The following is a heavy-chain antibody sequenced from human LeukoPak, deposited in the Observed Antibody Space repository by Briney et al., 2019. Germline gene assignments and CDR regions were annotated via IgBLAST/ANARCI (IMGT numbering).Heavy chain of an antibody. J-gene: IGHJ4*02. CDR3: ARSNCNSCYLGVWYYFDY. D-gene: IGHD1/OR15-1a*01. Sequence: PGGSLRLSCAASGLTVSSNYMSWVRQAPGKGLEWDSVIYSGGSTYYADSVKGRFTISRDNSKNTLFLQMNGLRADDTAMYYCARSNCNSCYLGVWYYFDYWGQGTLVTVSP. V-gene: IGHV3-66*01. CDR2: IYSGGST. CDR1: GLTVSSNY.